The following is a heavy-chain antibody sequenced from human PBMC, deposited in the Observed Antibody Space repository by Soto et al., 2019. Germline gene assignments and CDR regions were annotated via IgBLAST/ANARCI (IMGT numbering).Heavy chain of an antibody. V-gene: IGHV4-34*01. CDR1: GGSFSGYY. CDR3: ARLRLGELSLYHYYYYGMDV. CDR2: INHSGST. J-gene: IGHJ6*02. Sequence: SETLSLTCAVYGGSFSGYYWSWIRQPPGKGLEWIGEINHSGSTNYNPSLKSRVTISVDTSKNQFSLKLSSVTAADTAVYYCARLRLGELSLYHYYYYGMDVWGQGTTVTVSS. D-gene: IGHD3-16*02.